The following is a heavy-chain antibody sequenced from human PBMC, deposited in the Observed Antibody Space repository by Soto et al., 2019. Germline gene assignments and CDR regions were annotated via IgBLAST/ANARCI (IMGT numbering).Heavy chain of an antibody. D-gene: IGHD3-10*01. Sequence: GGSLRLSCAASGFTFSSYSMNWVRQAPGKGLEWASSISSSSSYIYYADSVKGRFTISRDNAKNSLYLQMNSLRAEDTAVYYCARVNYGSGSYNNWFDPWGQGTLVTVSS. CDR1: GFTFSSYS. J-gene: IGHJ5*02. V-gene: IGHV3-21*01. CDR3: ARVNYGSGSYNNWFDP. CDR2: ISSSSSYI.